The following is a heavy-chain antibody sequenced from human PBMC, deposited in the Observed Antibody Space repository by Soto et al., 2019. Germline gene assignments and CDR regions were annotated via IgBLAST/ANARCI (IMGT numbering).Heavy chain of an antibody. V-gene: IGHV1-18*01. CDR3: ARDDITTTGTLRFDP. CDR1: GYTFTNYG. J-gene: IGHJ5*02. CDR2: ISAFNGNT. Sequence: ASVKVSCKASGYTFTNYGISWVRQAPGQGLEWMGWISAFNGNTNYAQKFQGRVTLTTDTSTSTAYMELRSLRSDDTALYYCARDDITTTGTLRFDPWGQATLVTVSS. D-gene: IGHD6-13*01.